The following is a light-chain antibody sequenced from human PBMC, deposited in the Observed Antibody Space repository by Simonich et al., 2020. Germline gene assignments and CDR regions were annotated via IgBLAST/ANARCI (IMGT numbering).Light chain of an antibody. J-gene: IGKJ5*01. CDR2: WAS. CDR1: QSVLYSSNNKNY. Sequence: DIVMTQSPDSLAVSLGERATINCKSSQSVLYSSNNKNYLAWYQQKPGQPPKLLIYWASTRESGVPYRFSCSGSGTDFTLTISSLQAEDVAVYYCQQYYSTPITFGQGTRLEIK. CDR3: QQYYSTPIT. V-gene: IGKV4-1*01.